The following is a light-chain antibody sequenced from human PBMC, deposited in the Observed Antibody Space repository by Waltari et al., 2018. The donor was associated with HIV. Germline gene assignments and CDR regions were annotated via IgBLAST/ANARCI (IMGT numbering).Light chain of an antibody. J-gene: IGLJ3*02. CDR2: MNT. V-gene: IGLV1-40*01. Sequence: QSVLTQPPSVSGAPGRSVIITCTGNNSNIGAPYDVHWYQQLPGAAPKLLICMNTNRPAGVRDRLSVSRSCTSASLAITGLQAGDEADYYGQSYDTSLGASVFGGGTKLTVL. CDR3: QSYDTSLGASV. CDR1: NSNIGAPYD.